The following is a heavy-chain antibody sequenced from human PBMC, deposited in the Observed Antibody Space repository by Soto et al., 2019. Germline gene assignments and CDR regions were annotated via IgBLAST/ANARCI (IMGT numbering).Heavy chain of an antibody. J-gene: IGHJ2*01. Sequence: QVQLVESGGGVVQPGRSLRLSCAASGFTFRNYGMHWVRQAPGTGLEWLAVIWYDGSKALYIDSVKGRFIVSRDNSKNTMPLQMNGLRAEDTAVYYCARDRNWGSGNWYLDLWGRGTLVSVSS. D-gene: IGHD3-10*01. CDR2: IWYDGSKA. CDR1: GFTFRNYG. V-gene: IGHV3-33*01. CDR3: ARDRNWGSGNWYLDL.